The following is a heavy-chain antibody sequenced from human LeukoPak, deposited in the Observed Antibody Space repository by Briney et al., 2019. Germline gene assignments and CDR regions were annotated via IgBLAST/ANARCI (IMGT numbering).Heavy chain of an antibody. CDR3: ARGNLAGTVDY. Sequence: ASVKVSCKASGYTFTSYAISWVRQAPGQGLEWMGWISGYNGNTKCAQQFQGRVTMTTDTSTTTAYMELTSLRSDDTAVYYCARGNLAGTVDYWGQGTLVTVSS. V-gene: IGHV1-18*01. D-gene: IGHD3-16*01. CDR2: ISGYNGNT. CDR1: GYTFTSYA. J-gene: IGHJ4*02.